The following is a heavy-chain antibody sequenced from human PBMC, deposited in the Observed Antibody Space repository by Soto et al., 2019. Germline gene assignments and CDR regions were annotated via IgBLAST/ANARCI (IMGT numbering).Heavy chain of an antibody. CDR1: GFTFSSYG. V-gene: IGHV3-30*18. Sequence: GSLRLSCAASGFTFSSYGRHWVRQAPGKGLEWVAVISYDGSNKYYADSVKGRFTISRDNSKNTLYLQMNSLRAEDTAVYYCAKERRWLQLLAFDYWGQGTLVTV. D-gene: IGHD5-12*01. CDR3: AKERRWLQLLAFDY. J-gene: IGHJ4*02. CDR2: ISYDGSNK.